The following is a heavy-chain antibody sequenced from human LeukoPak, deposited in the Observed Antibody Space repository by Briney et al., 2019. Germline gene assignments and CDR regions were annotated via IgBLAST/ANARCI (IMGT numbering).Heavy chain of an antibody. J-gene: IGHJ4*02. V-gene: IGHV3-23*01. Sequence: GGSLRLSCAASGFTFSSYAMSWVRQAPGKGLEWVSAISGSGGSTYYADSVKGRFTISRDNSKNTLYLQMNSRRAEDTAVYYCARNTYYYHSGTYLDYWGQGILVTVSS. CDR2: ISGSGGST. CDR1: GFTFSSYA. CDR3: ARNTYYYHSGTYLDY. D-gene: IGHD3-10*01.